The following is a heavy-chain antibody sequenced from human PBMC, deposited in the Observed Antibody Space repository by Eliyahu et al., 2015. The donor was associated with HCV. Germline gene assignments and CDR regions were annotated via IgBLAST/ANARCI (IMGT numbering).Heavy chain of an antibody. D-gene: IGHD3-3*01. J-gene: IGHJ4*02. CDR3: ARGRSGYYTDY. V-gene: IGHV4-39*07. CDR1: GFSISNNNYY. CDR2: IYYTGGT. Sequence: QLQLQESGPGLVKPSETLSLTCXVSGFSISNNNYYWGWVRQPPGKGLEWIGGIYYTGGTYYNPSLESRVTISLDTSKNQFSLKLNSVTAADTAVYYCARGRSGYYTDYWGQGTLVTVSS.